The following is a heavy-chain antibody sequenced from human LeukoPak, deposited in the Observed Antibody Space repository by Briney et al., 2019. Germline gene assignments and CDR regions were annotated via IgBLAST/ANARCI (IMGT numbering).Heavy chain of an antibody. J-gene: IGHJ4*02. Sequence: PSETLSLTCTVSGGYIHTYYWAWIRQPAGKGLEWVGRANVGGHRDYNPSLKSRVSMSIDESASQFSLNLMSVTAADTAVYYCARDREHSYGSDFGHWGQGILVTVSA. D-gene: IGHD5-18*01. CDR3: ARDREHSYGSDFGH. CDR1: GGYIHTYY. V-gene: IGHV4-4*07. CDR2: ANVGGHR.